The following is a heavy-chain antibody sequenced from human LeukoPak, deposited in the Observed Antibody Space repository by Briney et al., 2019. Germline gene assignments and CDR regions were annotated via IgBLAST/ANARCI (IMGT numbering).Heavy chain of an antibody. J-gene: IGHJ6*02. Sequence: GASVKVSCKASGYTFTSYYMHWVRQAPGQGLEWMGWISAYNGNTNYAQKLQGRVTKTTDTSTSTAYMELRSLRSDDTAVYYCARDYGGYSYCYYGMDVWGQGTTVTVSS. V-gene: IGHV1-18*04. CDR3: ARDYGGYSYCYYGMDV. CDR1: GYTFTSYY. D-gene: IGHD1-26*01. CDR2: ISAYNGNT.